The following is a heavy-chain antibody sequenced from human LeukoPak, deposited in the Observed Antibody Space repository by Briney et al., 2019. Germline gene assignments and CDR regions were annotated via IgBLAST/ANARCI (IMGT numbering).Heavy chain of an antibody. D-gene: IGHD3-22*01. J-gene: IGHJ4*02. CDR2: ISAYNGNT. V-gene: IGHV1-18*01. Sequence: ASVKVSCKASGYTFTSYGISWVRQAPGQGLEWMGWISAYNGNTNYAQKLQGRVTITRDTSASTAYMELSSLRSEDTAVYYCARDPRSGYHDYWGQGTLVTVSS. CDR3: ARDPRSGYHDY. CDR1: GYTFTSYG.